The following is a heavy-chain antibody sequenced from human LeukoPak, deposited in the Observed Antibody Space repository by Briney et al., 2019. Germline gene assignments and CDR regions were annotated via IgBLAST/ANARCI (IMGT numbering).Heavy chain of an antibody. CDR2: IYYRGST. Sequence: SETLSLTCTVSGGSISSSSYYWGWIRQPPGKGLEWIGSIYYRGSTYYNPSLKSRVTISEDTSRNQFSLKLSSLTAADTAVYYCARDYYYCYYMYVWGKGTTVTISS. J-gene: IGHJ6*03. V-gene: IGHV4-39*01. CDR1: GGSISSSSYY. CDR3: ARDYYYCYYMYV.